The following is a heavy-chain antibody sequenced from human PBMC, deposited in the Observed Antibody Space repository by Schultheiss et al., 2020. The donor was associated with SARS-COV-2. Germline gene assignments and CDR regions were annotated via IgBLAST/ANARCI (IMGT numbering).Heavy chain of an antibody. CDR2: INHSGST. J-gene: IGHJ4*02. V-gene: IGHV4-34*01. CDR3: ARGILYSSSSLDY. CDR1: GYSISSGYY. Sequence: SETLSLTCAVSGYSISSGYYWSWIRQPPGKGLEWIGEINHSGSTNYNPSLKSRVNISVDTSKNQFSLKLSSVTAADTAVYYCARGILYSSSSLDYWGQGTLVTVSS. D-gene: IGHD6-6*01.